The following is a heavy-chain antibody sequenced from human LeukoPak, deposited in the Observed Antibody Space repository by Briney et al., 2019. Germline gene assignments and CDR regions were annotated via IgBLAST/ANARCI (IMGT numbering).Heavy chain of an antibody. Sequence: SVKVSCKASGGTFISYAISWVRQAPGQGLEWMGGIIPIFGTANYAQKFQGRVTMTRDTSINTAYMELSSLRSEDTAVYYCASNPPRTGDFNYWGQGALVTVSS. CDR2: IIPIFGTA. V-gene: IGHV1-69*05. J-gene: IGHJ4*02. CDR3: ASNPPRTGDFNY. D-gene: IGHD7-27*01. CDR1: GGTFISYA.